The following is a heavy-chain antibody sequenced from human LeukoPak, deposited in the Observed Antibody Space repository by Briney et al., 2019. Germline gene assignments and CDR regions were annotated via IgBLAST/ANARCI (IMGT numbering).Heavy chain of an antibody. V-gene: IGHV3-30*18. J-gene: IGHJ4*02. CDR3: ANSRFDDRGY. Sequence: GRSLRLSCAASGFMFDNFGMHWVRQAPGKGLEWLAVISHDGTNKYFGDFVKGRFTTSRDNSKNTVYLQMNALRPEDTATYYCANSRFDDRGYGGQGTPVTVSS. CDR1: GFMFDNFG. D-gene: IGHD3-10*02. CDR2: ISHDGTNK.